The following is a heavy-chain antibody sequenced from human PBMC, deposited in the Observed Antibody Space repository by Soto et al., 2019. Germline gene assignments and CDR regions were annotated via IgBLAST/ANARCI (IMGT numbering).Heavy chain of an antibody. Sequence: PGGSLRLSCAASGFTFSSHVMNWVRQAPGKGLEWVSAISGSDGSTYYADSVKGRFTISRDNSKNSLYLQMNSLRAEDTAVYYCAKDLSYPSESSDFWGQGTLVTVSS. D-gene: IGHD3-10*01. CDR1: GFTFSSHV. V-gene: IGHV3-23*01. CDR3: AKDLSYPSESSDF. J-gene: IGHJ4*01. CDR2: ISGSDGST.